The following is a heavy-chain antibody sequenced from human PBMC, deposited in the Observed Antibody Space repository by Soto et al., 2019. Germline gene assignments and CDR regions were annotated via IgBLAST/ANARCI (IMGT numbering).Heavy chain of an antibody. J-gene: IGHJ6*02. D-gene: IGHD6-13*01. CDR2: IIPILGIA. Sequence: QVQLVQSGAEVKKPGSSVKVSCKASGGTFSSYTISWVRQAPGQGLEWMGRIIPILGIANYAQKFQGRVTITADKXTXTXXMELSSLRSEDTAVYYCARVSMAAAGPYYYYGMDVWGQGTTVTVSS. CDR3: ARVSMAAAGPYYYYGMDV. CDR1: GGTFSSYT. V-gene: IGHV1-69*02.